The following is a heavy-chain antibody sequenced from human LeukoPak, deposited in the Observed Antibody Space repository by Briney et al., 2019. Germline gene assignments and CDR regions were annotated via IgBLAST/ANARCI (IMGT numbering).Heavy chain of an antibody. CDR3: ARLYLPATRFDY. CDR1: GGSISSYY. CDR2: IYYSGST. D-gene: IGHD5-24*01. V-gene: IGHV4-59*08. Sequence: PSETLSLTRTVSGGSISSYYWSWIRQPPGKGLEWIGYIYYSGSTNYNPSLKSRVTISVETSKNQFSLKLTSVTAADTAVYYCARLYLPATRFDYWGQGTLVTVSS. J-gene: IGHJ4*02.